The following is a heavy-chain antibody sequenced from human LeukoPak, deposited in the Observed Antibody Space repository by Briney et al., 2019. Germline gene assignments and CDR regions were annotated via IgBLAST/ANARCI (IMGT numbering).Heavy chain of an antibody. Sequence: GGSLRLSCAASGFTFSSYSVSWVRQAPGKGLEWVSSISSGSGYIYYADSVKGRFTISRDNAKNSLFLQMNGLRTEDTAVYYCARHRDGTSTGLHRHFDYWGQGTLVTVSS. J-gene: IGHJ4*02. CDR2: ISSGSGYI. CDR3: ARHRDGTSTGLHRHFDY. D-gene: IGHD3-9*01. V-gene: IGHV3-21*01. CDR1: GFTFSSYS.